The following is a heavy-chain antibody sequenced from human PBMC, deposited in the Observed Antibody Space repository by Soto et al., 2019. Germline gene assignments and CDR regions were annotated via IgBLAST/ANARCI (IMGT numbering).Heavy chain of an antibody. D-gene: IGHD1-26*01. CDR3: ASGSYWGSYYYYGMDV. CDR2: IYYSGST. Sequence: SETLSLTCTVSGGSIISYYWSWIRQPPGKGLEWIGYIYYSGSTNYNPSLKSRVTISVDTSKNQFSLKLSSVTAADTAVYYCASGSYWGSYYYYGMDVWGQGTTVTVSS. J-gene: IGHJ6*02. V-gene: IGHV4-59*01. CDR1: GGSIISYY.